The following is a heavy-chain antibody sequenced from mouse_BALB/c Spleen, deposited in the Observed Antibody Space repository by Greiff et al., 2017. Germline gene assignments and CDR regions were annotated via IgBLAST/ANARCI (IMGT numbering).Heavy chain of an antibody. CDR1: GFNIKDTY. CDR2: IDPANGNT. D-gene: IGHD1-1*01. V-gene: IGHV14-3*02. J-gene: IGHJ1*01. Sequence: VQLQQSGAELVKPGASVKLSCTASGFNIKDTYMHWVKQRPEQGLEWIGRIDPANGNTKYDPKFQGKATITADTSSNTAYLQLSSLTSEDTAVYYCARSNYYGSSDDWYIDVWGAGTAVTVSS. CDR3: ARSNYYGSSDDWYIDV.